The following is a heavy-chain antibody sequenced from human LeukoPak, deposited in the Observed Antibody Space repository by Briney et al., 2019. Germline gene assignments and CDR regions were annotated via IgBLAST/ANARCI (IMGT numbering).Heavy chain of an antibody. Sequence: SETLSLTCAVYGGSFSGYYWSWIRQPPGKGLEWIGEINHNGSTNYNPSLKSRVTISVDTSKNQFSLKLSSVTAADTAVYYCARGGVAVAGANSYWGQGTLVTVSS. CDR3: ARGGVAVAGANSY. CDR1: GGSFSGYY. CDR2: INHNGST. V-gene: IGHV4-34*01. D-gene: IGHD6-19*01. J-gene: IGHJ4*02.